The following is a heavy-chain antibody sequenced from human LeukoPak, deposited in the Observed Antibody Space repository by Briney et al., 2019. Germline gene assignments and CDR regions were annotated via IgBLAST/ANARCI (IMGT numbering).Heavy chain of an antibody. CDR1: GFTFSSCA. CDR3: AKGYSSGWRTYFDY. Sequence: GGSLRLSRAASGFTFSSCAMSWVRQAPGKGLEWVSGIISTGGSTYYADSVKGRFTISRDNSKSTLSLQMDSLRAEDTAVYYCAKGYSSGWRTYFDYWGQGTLVTVSS. J-gene: IGHJ4*02. V-gene: IGHV3-23*01. CDR2: IISTGGST. D-gene: IGHD6-19*01.